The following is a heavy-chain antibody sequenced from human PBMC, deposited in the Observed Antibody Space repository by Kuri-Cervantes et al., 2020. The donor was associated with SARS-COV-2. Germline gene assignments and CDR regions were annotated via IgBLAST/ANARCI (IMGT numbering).Heavy chain of an antibody. CDR3: AREISVAGSRYFDL. J-gene: IGHJ4*02. V-gene: IGHV3-21*01. CDR1: GFTFDDYA. D-gene: IGHD6-19*01. CDR2: ISSSGSHI. Sequence: GESLKISCAASGFTFDDYAMHWVRQAPGKGLEWVSSISSSGSHIYYADLVEDRFTVSRDNAKNSLYLQLGSLRGEDTAVYYCAREISVAGSRYFDLWGQGALVTVSS.